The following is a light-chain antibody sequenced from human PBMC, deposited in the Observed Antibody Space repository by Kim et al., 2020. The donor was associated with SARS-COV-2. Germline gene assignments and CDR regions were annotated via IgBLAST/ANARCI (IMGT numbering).Light chain of an antibody. CDR1: SSDVGVYNH. J-gene: IGLJ3*02. Sequence: GQSITITCTGTSSDVGVYNHVSWYQQHPGKVPKLLIYDVSKWPSGVSNRFSGSKSGNTASLTISGLQAEDEADYYCASFAPSNTWVFGGGTQLTVL. CDR2: DVS. CDR3: ASFAPSNTWV. V-gene: IGLV2-14*04.